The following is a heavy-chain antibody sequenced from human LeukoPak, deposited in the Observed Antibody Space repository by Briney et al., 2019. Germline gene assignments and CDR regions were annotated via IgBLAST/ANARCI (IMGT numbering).Heavy chain of an antibody. J-gene: IGHJ6*03. V-gene: IGHV4-61*02. CDR1: GGSISSSSYY. CDR2: IYTSGST. CDR3: AREWELLLGYYYYMDV. Sequence: PSETLSLTCTVSGGSISSSSYYWSWIRQPAGKGLEWIGRIYTSGSTNYNPSLKSRVTMSVDTSKNQFSLKLSSVTAADTAVYYCAREWELLLGYYYYMDVWGKGTTVTVSS. D-gene: IGHD1-26*01.